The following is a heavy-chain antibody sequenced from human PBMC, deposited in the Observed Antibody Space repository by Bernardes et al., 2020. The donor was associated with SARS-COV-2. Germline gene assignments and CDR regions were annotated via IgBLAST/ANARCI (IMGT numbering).Heavy chain of an antibody. D-gene: IGHD3-9*01. CDR3: ARVQYYDILLDDWFDP. J-gene: IGHJ5*02. CDR1: GGSISSSSYY. V-gene: IGHV4-39*01. CDR2: IYYSGST. Sequence: SETLSLTCTVSGGSISSSSYYWGWLRQPPGKGLEWIGSIYYSGSTYYNPSLKSRVTISVDTSKNQFSLKLSSVTAADTAVYYCARVQYYDILLDDWFDPWGQGTLVTVSS.